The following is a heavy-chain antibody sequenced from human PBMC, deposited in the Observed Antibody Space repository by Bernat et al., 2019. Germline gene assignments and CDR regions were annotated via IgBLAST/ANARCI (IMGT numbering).Heavy chain of an antibody. CDR3: AKLGSGWRSFFDY. V-gene: IGHV3-23*04. Sequence: EVQLVESGGGLVQPGGSLRLSCAASGFTFSSYAMSWVRQAPGKGLEWVSAISGSAGSTYYADSVKGRFTMSRDNSKDTLFLQMNSLRVEDTAVYYCAKLGSGWRSFFDYWGQGTLVTVSS. CDR1: GFTFSSYA. CDR2: ISGSAGST. J-gene: IGHJ4*02. D-gene: IGHD6-19*01.